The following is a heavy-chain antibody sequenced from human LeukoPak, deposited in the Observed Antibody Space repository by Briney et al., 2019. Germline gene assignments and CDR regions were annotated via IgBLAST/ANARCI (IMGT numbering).Heavy chain of an antibody. D-gene: IGHD2-2*01. CDR2: LTGSGGST. Sequence: GGSLRLSCAAPGFTFSSSSMSLVRQAPGKGLEWVSALTGSGGSTYYADSVKGRFTISRDNSKKTLFLQMNSLRAEDTAVYYCAKDLAPAAYWGQGTLVTVSS. V-gene: IGHV3-23*01. J-gene: IGHJ4*02. CDR3: AKDLAPAAY. CDR1: GFTFSSSS.